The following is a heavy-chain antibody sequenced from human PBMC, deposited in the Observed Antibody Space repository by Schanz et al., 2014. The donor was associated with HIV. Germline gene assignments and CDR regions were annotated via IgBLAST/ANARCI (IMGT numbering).Heavy chain of an antibody. V-gene: IGHV3-74*02. CDR1: GFIFSDHF. Sequence: EVQVVESGGGLVQPGGSLRLSCTTSGFIFSDHFMGWVRQAPGKGLVWVSRINSNEGTTDYADSVKGRFTISRDNAKNTLYLQMNSLRAEDTAVYYCAKVAIHSSGWLPFDYWGQGTLVTVSS. J-gene: IGHJ4*02. CDR3: AKVAIHSSGWLPFDY. CDR2: INSNEGTT. D-gene: IGHD6-19*01.